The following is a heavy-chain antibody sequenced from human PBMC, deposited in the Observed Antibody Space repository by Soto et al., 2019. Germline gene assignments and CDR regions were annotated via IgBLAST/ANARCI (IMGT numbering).Heavy chain of an antibody. Sequence: EVQLLESGGGLVQPGGSLRLSCAASGFTFISYAMNWVRQAPGKGLQWVSAISGGGDATFYADSVKGRFTISRDNSRNTVTLQMNSLXADDTXVYYCARKVPGSTTRPDYWYFDLWGRGTLVTVS. J-gene: IGHJ2*01. V-gene: IGHV3-23*01. CDR1: GFTFISYA. D-gene: IGHD3-10*01. CDR2: ISGGGDAT. CDR3: ARKVPGSTTRPDYWYFDL.